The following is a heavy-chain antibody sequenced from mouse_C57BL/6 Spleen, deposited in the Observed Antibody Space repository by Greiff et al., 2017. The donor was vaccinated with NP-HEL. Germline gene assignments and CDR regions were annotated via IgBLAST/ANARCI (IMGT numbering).Heavy chain of an antibody. V-gene: IGHV1-76*01. CDR2: IYPGSGNT. CDR3: ARCYYGSSSAWFAY. D-gene: IGHD1-1*01. J-gene: IGHJ3*01. Sequence: VQLQQSGAELVRPGASVKLSCKASGYTFTDYYINWVKQRPGQGLEWIARIYPGSGNTYYNEKFKGKATLTAEKSSSTAYMQLSSLTSEDSAVYFCARCYYGSSSAWFAYWSQGTLVTVSA. CDR1: GYTFTDYY.